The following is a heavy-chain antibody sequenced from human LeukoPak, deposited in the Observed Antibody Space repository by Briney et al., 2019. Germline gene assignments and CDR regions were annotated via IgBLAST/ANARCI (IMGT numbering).Heavy chain of an antibody. CDR3: ARDRRVGAKRIYYHHGMDV. D-gene: IGHD1-26*01. CDR2: ISPYNVRT. V-gene: IGHV1-18*01. Sequence: ASVIVSCTASGYIFTIYGINWVRQAPGQGLEWMGWISPYNVRTNSVQKCQGRVTMITDTSTRTAYMELRSLRSDDTAVYYCARDRRVGAKRIYYHHGMDVWGQGTTVTVS. J-gene: IGHJ6*02. CDR1: GYIFTIYG.